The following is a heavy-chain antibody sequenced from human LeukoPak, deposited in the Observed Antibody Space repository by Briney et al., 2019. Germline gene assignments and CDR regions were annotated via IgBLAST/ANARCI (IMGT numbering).Heavy chain of an antibody. J-gene: IGHJ4*02. CDR1: GGSISSTNW. Sequence: SETLSLTCAASGGSISSTNWWSWVRQPPGKGLEWIGEIYHSGTTNYNPSLKSRVTISVGKSRKHFSLKLNSVTAADTAVYYCARGGSSNWTPFDYWGQGAPVTVPS. CDR2: IYHSGTT. CDR3: ARGGSSNWTPFDY. V-gene: IGHV4-4*02. D-gene: IGHD6-13*01.